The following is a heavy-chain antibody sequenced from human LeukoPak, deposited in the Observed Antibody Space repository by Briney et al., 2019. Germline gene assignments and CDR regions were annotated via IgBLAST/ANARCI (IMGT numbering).Heavy chain of an antibody. V-gene: IGHV3-15*01. D-gene: IGHD4-17*01. CDR3: TTTYGDYYFDY. J-gene: IGHJ4*02. CDR1: GFTFSNAW. CDR2: IKSKTDGGTT. Sequence: PGGSLRLSCAASGFTFSNAWMSWVRQAAGKGLEWVGRIKSKTDGGTTDYAAPVKGRFTISRDDSKNTLYLQMNSLKTGDTAVYYCTTTYGDYYFDYWGQGTLVTVSS.